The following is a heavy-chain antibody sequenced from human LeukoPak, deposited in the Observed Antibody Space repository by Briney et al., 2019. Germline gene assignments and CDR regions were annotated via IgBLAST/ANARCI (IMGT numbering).Heavy chain of an antibody. D-gene: IGHD3-9*01. J-gene: IGHJ4*02. CDR3: ARTFTIFIRVFDY. CDR2: IYHSGST. CDR1: GGSISSGGYS. V-gene: IGHV4-30-2*01. Sequence: SETLSLTCAVSGGSISSGGYSWSWIRQPPGKGLEWIGYIYHSGSTNYNPSLKSRVTISVDTSKNQFSLKLSSVTAADTAVYYCARTFTIFIRVFDYWGQGTLVTVSS.